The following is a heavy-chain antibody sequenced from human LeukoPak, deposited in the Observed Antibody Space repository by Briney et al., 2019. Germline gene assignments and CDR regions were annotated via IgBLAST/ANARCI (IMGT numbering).Heavy chain of an antibody. CDR3: TRVSTTDDY. Sequence: PGGSLRLSCAASGFALSRYWMHWVRQAPGKGLVWVSRINSDGRSAVYADSVKGRFTIPRDNAKNTLYLQMDSLRAEDTAVYYCTRVSTTDDYWGQGTLVTVSS. CDR1: GFALSRYW. J-gene: IGHJ4*02. V-gene: IGHV3-74*01. CDR2: INSDGRSA. D-gene: IGHD1-1*01.